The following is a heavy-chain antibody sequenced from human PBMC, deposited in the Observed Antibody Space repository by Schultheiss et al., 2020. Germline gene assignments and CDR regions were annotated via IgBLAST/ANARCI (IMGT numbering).Heavy chain of an antibody. V-gene: IGHV3-15*01. J-gene: IGHJ5*02. CDR1: GLTFNSAW. CDR2: IKSKTAGGTA. CDR3: STDRSWYDP. Sequence: SCVASGLTFNSAWMSWVRQAPGKGLEWVGRIKSKTAGGTADYAAPVKGRFTISRDDSKNTIYLQMDSLRTEDTAVYYCSTDRSWYDPWGQGTLVTVSS.